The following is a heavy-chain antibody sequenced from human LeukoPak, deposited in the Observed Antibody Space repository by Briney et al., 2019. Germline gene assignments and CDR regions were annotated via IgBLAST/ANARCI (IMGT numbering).Heavy chain of an antibody. CDR3: ARAGEWLRFWGSLFDY. Sequence: GESLKISCKGSGYSFTSYWIGWVRQMPGKGLEWMGIIYPGDSDTRYSPSSQGQVTISADKSISTAYLQWSSLKASDTAMYYCARAGEWLRFWGSLFDYWGQGTLVTVSS. D-gene: IGHD5-12*01. CDR1: GYSFTSYW. CDR2: IYPGDSDT. J-gene: IGHJ4*02. V-gene: IGHV5-51*01.